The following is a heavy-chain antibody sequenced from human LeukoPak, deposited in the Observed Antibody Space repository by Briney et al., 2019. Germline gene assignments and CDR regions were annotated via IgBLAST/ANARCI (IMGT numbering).Heavy chain of an antibody. Sequence: GGSLRLSCAASGFTFSSYGMSWVRQAPGKGLEWVSAISGSGGSTYYADSVKGRFTISRDNSKNTLYLQMNSLRAEDTAVYYCAKASVVVTAMSHLGYWGQGTLVTVSS. CDR2: ISGSGGST. J-gene: IGHJ4*02. V-gene: IGHV3-23*01. CDR3: AKASVVVTAMSHLGY. D-gene: IGHD2-21*02. CDR1: GFTFSSYG.